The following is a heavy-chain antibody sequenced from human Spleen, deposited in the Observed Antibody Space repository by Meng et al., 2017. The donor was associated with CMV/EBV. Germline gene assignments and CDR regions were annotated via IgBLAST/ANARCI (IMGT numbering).Heavy chain of an antibody. CDR1: GGSFSGYY. V-gene: IGHV4-34*01. D-gene: IGHD5-18*01. J-gene: IGHJ4*02. CDR2: INHSGST. Sequence: QVPLQQWGAGLLKPSETLSLTCAVYGGSFSGYYWSWIRQPPGKGLEWIGEINHSGSTNYNPSLKSRVTISVDTSKNQFSLKLSSVTAADTAVYYCAGGIGYSYGNGDYWGQGTLVTVSS. CDR3: AGGIGYSYGNGDY.